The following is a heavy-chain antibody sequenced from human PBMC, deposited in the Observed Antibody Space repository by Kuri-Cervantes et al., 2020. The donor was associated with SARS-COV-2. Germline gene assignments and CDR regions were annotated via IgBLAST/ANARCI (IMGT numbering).Heavy chain of an antibody. CDR1: GYTFTNYG. J-gene: IGHJ5*02. CDR2: INPNSCGT. D-gene: IGHD2-15*01. V-gene: IGHV1-2*02. CDR3: ARDPTGYCSGGRCYLDSWFDP. Sequence: LVKVSCKPSGYTFTNYGISWVRQAPGQGREWMGWINPNSCGTNYAQKLQGRVTMTRDTSISTAYMELSRLRSDDTAVYYCARDPTGYCSGGRCYLDSWFDPWGQGTLVTVSS.